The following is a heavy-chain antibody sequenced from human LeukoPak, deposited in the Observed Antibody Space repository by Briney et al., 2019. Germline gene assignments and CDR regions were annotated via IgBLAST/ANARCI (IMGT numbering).Heavy chain of an antibody. D-gene: IGHD5-18*01. CDR2: IYYSGST. V-gene: IGHV4-59*01. Sequence: SETLSLTCTVSGGSISSYYWSWIRQPPGKGLEWIGYIYYSGSTNYNPSLKSRVTISVDTSKNRFSLKLSSVTAADTAVYYCATSVDTAMVTDYWGQGTLVTVSS. CDR1: GGSISSYY. CDR3: ATSVDTAMVTDY. J-gene: IGHJ4*02.